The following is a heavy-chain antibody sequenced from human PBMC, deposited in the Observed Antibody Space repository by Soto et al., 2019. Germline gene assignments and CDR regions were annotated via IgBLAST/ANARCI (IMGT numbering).Heavy chain of an antibody. V-gene: IGHV3-21*01. Sequence: PGESLRLSCTASCFTFRRYSMNWVRQAPGKGLEWVSSISSTTNYIYYADSMKGRFTVSRDNAKNSVYLDMNSLSAEDTAVYYCARESEDLTSNFDYWGQGTLVTVSS. CDR3: ARESEDLTSNFDY. CDR1: CFTFRRYS. J-gene: IGHJ4*02. CDR2: ISSTTNYI.